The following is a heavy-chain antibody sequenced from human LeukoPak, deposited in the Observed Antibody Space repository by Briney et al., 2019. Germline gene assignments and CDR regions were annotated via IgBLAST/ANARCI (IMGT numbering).Heavy chain of an antibody. CDR3: ASRLNYFDY. CDR1: GGSISSGGYS. CDR2: INHSGST. Sequence: PSETLSLTCAVSGGSISSGGYSWSWIRQPPGKGLEWIGEINHSGSTNYNPSLKSRVTISVDTSKNQFSLKLSSVTAADTAVYYCASRLNYFDYWGQGTLVTVSS. V-gene: IGHV4-30-2*01. J-gene: IGHJ4*02. D-gene: IGHD1-1*01.